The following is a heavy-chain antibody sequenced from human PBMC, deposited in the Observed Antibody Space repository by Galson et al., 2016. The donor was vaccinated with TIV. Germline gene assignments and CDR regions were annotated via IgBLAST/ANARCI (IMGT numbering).Heavy chain of an antibody. CDR3: AREGPCGGDGYFLDP. D-gene: IGHD2-21*02. CDR1: GGSFSNLG. V-gene: IGHV1-69*06. J-gene: IGHJ5*02. Sequence: SVKVSCKASGGSFSNLGLNWVRQAPGQGFAWVGGILPISGQVSYSQNFQDRVTITADTSASTVYMELRSLRSDDTAVYYCAREGPCGGDGYFLDPWGQGSLVTVSS. CDR2: ILPISGQV.